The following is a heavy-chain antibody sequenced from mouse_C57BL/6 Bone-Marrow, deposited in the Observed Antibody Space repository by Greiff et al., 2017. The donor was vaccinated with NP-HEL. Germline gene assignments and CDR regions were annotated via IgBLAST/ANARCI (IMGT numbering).Heavy chain of an antibody. J-gene: IGHJ1*03. D-gene: IGHD1-1*01. CDR3: ARGDHYGSSLYWYFDV. V-gene: IGHV1-69*01. CDR1: GYTFTSYW. CDR2: IDPSDSYT. Sequence: VQLQQPGAELVMPGASVKLSCKASGYTFTSYWMHWVKQRPGQGLEWIGEIDPSDSYTNYNQKFKGKSTLTVDKSSSTAYMQLSSLTSEDSAVYYCARGDHYGSSLYWYFDVWGTGTTVTVSS.